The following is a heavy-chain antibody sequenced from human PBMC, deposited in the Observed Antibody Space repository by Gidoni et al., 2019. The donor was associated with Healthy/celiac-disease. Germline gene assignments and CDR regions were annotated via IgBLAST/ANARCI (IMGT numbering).Heavy chain of an antibody. CDR2: ISYDGSNK. D-gene: IGHD2-8*01. V-gene: IGHV3-30*18. Sequence: QVQLVVSGGGVVQPGRSLRLSCAASGFPFSSYCMHWVRQAPGKGLEWVAVISYDGSNKYYADSVKGRFTISRDNSKNTLYLQMNSLRAEDTAVYYCAKDLGYCTNGVCYGADYWGQGTLVTVSS. CDR1: GFPFSSYC. CDR3: AKDLGYCTNGVCYGADY. J-gene: IGHJ4*02.